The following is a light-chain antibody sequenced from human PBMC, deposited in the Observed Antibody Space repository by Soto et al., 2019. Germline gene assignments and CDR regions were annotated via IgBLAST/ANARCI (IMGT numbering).Light chain of an antibody. Sequence: EIVLTQSPGTLSLSPGERATLSCRASQSVSSSYLAWYQQKPGQAPRLLIYGASSRATGIAGRFSGSGSGTDFTLTISRLEPEDFEVYYCQQYGSSRYTFGQGAKLEIK. J-gene: IGKJ2*01. CDR3: QQYGSSRYT. CDR1: QSVSSSY. CDR2: GAS. V-gene: IGKV3-20*01.